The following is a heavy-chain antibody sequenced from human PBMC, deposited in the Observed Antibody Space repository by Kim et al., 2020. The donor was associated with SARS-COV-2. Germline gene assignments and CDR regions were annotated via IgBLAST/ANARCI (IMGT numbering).Heavy chain of an antibody. V-gene: IGHV3-23*01. D-gene: IGHD6-6*01. Sequence: GGSLRLSCAGSGFTFSNHAMTWVRQAPGKGPEWVSTIRGSGDNTYYTDSVRGRFTISRDNSQNTLYLQMNSLRAEDTAVYYCAKGPAPSSSDHMDVCGKGTTGTVSS. CDR1: GFTFSNHA. J-gene: IGHJ6*03. CDR3: AKGPAPSSSDHMDV. CDR2: IRGSGDNT.